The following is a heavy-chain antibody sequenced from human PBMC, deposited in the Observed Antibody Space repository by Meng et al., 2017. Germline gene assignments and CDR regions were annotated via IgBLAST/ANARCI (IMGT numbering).Heavy chain of an antibody. CDR2: MNPNSGNT. CDR3: ARVRGYYGSGSYYSEREAFDY. Sequence: ASVKVSCKASGYTFTSYDINWVRQATGQGLEWMGWMNPNSGNTGYAQKFQGRVTITRNTSISTAYMELSSLRSEDTAVYYWARVRGYYGSGSYYSEREAFDYWGQGTLVTVSS. V-gene: IGHV1-8*03. CDR1: GYTFTSYD. J-gene: IGHJ4*02. D-gene: IGHD3-10*01.